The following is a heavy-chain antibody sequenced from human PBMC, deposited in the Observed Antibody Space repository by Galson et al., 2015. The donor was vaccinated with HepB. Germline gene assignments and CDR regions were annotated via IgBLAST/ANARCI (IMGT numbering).Heavy chain of an antibody. Sequence: SLRLSCAASGFTFSSYSMNWVRQAPGKGLEWVSSISSSSSYIYYADSVKGRFTISRDNAKNSLYLQMNSLRAEDTAVYYCARDNGSGLGAFDIWGQGTMVTVSS. J-gene: IGHJ3*02. V-gene: IGHV3-21*01. CDR2: ISSSSSYI. CDR3: ARDNGSGLGAFDI. CDR1: GFTFSSYS. D-gene: IGHD2-8*01.